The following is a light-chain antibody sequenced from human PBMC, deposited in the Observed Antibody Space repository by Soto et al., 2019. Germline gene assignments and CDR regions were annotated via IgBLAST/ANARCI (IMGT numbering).Light chain of an antibody. V-gene: IGKV1-5*01. CDR1: QSISSW. Sequence: DIQMTQSPSTLPASVGDRVTITCRASQSISSWLAWYQQKPGKAPKLLIYDASSLGSGVPSRFSGSGSGTEFTLTISSLQPDDFATYYCQQYNSYLFGQGTKVDIK. J-gene: IGKJ1*01. CDR2: DAS. CDR3: QQYNSYL.